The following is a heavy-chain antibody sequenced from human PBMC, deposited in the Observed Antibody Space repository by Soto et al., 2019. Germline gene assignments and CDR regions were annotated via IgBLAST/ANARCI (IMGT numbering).Heavy chain of an antibody. CDR3: AKDPRSIVGATSVDY. V-gene: IGHV3-30*18. J-gene: IGHJ4*02. CDR2: ISYDGSSK. D-gene: IGHD1-26*01. CDR1: GFTFSSYG. Sequence: GGSLRLSCAASGFTFSSYGMHWVRQAPGKGLEWVAVISYDGSSKYYADSVKGRFTISRDNSKNTLYLQMNSLRAEDTAVYYCAKDPRSIVGATSVDYWGQGTLVTVSS.